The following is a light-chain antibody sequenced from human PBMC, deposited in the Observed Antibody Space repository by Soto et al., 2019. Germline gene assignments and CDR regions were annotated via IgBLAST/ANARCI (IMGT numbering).Light chain of an antibody. CDR3: HQYHRYPYS. CDR1: QSISNW. Sequence: DIQMSQSPSTLSPSVGDRVTISCRASQSISNWLAWYQQKPGEAPELLIYRASNLQSGVPSRFSGSGSGTEFTLTIRSLQTDDFATYYCHQYHRYPYSFGPGSKLEI. CDR2: RAS. V-gene: IGKV1-5*03. J-gene: IGKJ2*01.